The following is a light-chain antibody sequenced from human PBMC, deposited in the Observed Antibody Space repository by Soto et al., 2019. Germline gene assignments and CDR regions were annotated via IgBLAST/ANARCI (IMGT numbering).Light chain of an antibody. CDR1: QSVSSY. CDR3: QQRSNWLYT. Sequence: EIVLTQSPATLSLSPGERATLSCRASQSVSSYLAWYQHKPGQAPRLLIYDASNRATGIPARFSGSGSGTDFPLTISSLEPEDSAVYYCQQRSNWLYTFGQGTKLEIK. CDR2: DAS. V-gene: IGKV3-11*01. J-gene: IGKJ2*01.